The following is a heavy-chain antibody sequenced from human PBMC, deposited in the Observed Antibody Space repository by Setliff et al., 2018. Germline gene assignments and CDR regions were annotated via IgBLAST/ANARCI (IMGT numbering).Heavy chain of an antibody. J-gene: IGHJ4*02. D-gene: IGHD5-12*01. CDR2: TYYSGNT. Sequence: PSETLSLTCTVSGASVSGNSYYWGWIRQPPGKGLEWIASTYYSGNTYYNPSLKRRVTISVDTSKNQFSLKLNSVTAADTAVYYCARGGTFRYFDYWGQGTPVTVSS. CDR3: ARGGTFRYFDY. V-gene: IGHV4-39*07. CDR1: GASVSGNSYY.